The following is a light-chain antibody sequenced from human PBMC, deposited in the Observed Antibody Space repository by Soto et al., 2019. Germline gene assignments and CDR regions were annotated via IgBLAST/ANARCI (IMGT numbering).Light chain of an antibody. CDR1: QTISTW. Sequence: DIPVTQSPPTLSASVGDRVTITCRASQTISTWMAWYQQKPGKAPKLLVYDASTLQSGVASRFSGSGSGTEFTLIISGLQPYDSATYYCQQYTNTNNPWMFGQGTKVEI. J-gene: IGKJ1*01. CDR3: QQYTNTNNPWM. CDR2: DAS. V-gene: IGKV1-5*01.